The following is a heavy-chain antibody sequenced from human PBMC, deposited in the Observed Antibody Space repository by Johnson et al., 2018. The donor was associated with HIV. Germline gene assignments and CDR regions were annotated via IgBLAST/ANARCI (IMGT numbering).Heavy chain of an antibody. V-gene: IGHV3-66*01. CDR1: GFTVSSNY. CDR3: TTDSRATTMITIEDAFDI. J-gene: IGHJ3*02. CDR2: IYSGGST. Sequence: MQLVESGGGLVQPGRSLRLSCAASGFTVSSNYMSWVRQAPGKGLEWVSVIYSGGSTYYADSVKGRFTISRDNSKNTLYLQMNSLTTENTAMYYCTTDSRATTMITIEDAFDIWGQGTMVTVSS. D-gene: IGHD5-18*01.